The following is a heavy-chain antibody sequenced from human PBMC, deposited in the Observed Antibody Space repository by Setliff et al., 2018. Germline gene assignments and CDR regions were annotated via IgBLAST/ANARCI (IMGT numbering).Heavy chain of an antibody. CDR3: ARGGTFRYFDF. V-gene: IGHV4-59*01. CDR1: DGSLSTCY. J-gene: IGHJ4*02. Sequence: SETLSLTCTVSDGSLSTCYWSWIRQPPGKGLEFIGYVYYSGTANYSPSLRSRLTISVDTSKNQFSLKLRSVTAADTAVYYCARGGTFRYFDFWGQGAPVTVSS. CDR2: VYYSGTA. D-gene: IGHD5-12*01.